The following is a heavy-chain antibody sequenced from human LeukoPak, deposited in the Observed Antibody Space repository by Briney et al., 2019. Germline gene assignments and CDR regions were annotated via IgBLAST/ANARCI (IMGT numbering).Heavy chain of an antibody. CDR2: INWNGGST. CDR1: GFTFDDYG. J-gene: IGHJ4*02. Sequence: AGGSLRLSCAASGFTFDDYGMSWVRQAPGKGLEWVSGINWNGGSTGYADSVKGRFTISRDNAKNSLYLQMNSLRAEDTALYHCARNGRYYDSSGYLPSSFDYWGQGTLVTVSS. CDR3: ARNGRYYDSSGYLPSSFDY. V-gene: IGHV3-20*01. D-gene: IGHD3-22*01.